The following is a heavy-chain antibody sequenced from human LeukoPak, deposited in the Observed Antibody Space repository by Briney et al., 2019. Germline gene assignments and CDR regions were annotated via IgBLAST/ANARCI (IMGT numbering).Heavy chain of an antibody. J-gene: IGHJ3*02. CDR2: IYHSGST. CDR3: ARYRAFDI. Sequence: SETLSLTCTVSGYSISSGYYWGWIRQPPGKGLEWIGSIYHSGSTYYNPSLKSRVTISVDTSKNQFSLKLTSVTAADTAVYYCARYRAFDIWGRGTLVTVSS. V-gene: IGHV4-38-2*02. CDR1: GYSISSGYY.